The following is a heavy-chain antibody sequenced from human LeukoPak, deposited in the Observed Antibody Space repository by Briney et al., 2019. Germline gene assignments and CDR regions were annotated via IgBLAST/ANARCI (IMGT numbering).Heavy chain of an antibody. J-gene: IGHJ3*02. V-gene: IGHV1-8*01. Sequence: ASVKVSCKASGYTFTSYDINWVRQATGQRLEWMGWMNPNSGNTGYAQKFQGRVTMTRNTSISTAYMELSSLRSEDTAVHYCASTLGYCSSTSCYLSAFDIWGQGTMVTVSS. CDR3: ASTLGYCSSTSCYLSAFDI. CDR2: MNPNSGNT. CDR1: GYTFTSYD. D-gene: IGHD2-2*01.